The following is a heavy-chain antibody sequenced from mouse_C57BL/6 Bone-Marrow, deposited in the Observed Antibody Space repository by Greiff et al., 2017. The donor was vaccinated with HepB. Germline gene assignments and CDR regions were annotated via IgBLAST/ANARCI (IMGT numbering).Heavy chain of an antibody. CDR1: GYTFTSYG. D-gene: IGHD1-1*01. CDR2: IYPRSGNT. Sequence: VQLKQSGAELARPGASVKLSCEASGYTFTSYGISWVKQRTGQGLEWIGEIYPRSGNTYYNEKFKGKATLTADKSSSTAYMELRSLISDDSAVYFCARYPPHYYGSSNYWGQGTTLTVSS. CDR3: ARYPPHYYGSSNY. J-gene: IGHJ2*01. V-gene: IGHV1-81*01.